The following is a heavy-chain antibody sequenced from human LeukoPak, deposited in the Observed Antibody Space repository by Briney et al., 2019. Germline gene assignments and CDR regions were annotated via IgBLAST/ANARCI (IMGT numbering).Heavy chain of an antibody. Sequence: SVKVSCKASGYTFTSYGISWVRQAPGQGLEWMGGIIPIFGTANYAQKFQGRVTITADESTSTAYMELSSLRSEDTAVYYCARGLLDILTGYYFDYWGQGTLVTVSS. J-gene: IGHJ4*02. D-gene: IGHD3-9*01. CDR3: ARGLLDILTGYYFDY. CDR1: GYTFTSYG. CDR2: IIPIFGTA. V-gene: IGHV1-69*13.